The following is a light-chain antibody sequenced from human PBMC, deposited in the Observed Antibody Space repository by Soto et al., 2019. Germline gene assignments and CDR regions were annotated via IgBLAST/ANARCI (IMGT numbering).Light chain of an antibody. V-gene: IGKV1-5*03. J-gene: IGKJ4*01. Sequence: DIQMTQSPSTLSASVGDRVAITCRASRNINNLLAWYQQKPGKAPKLLIYQSSSLESGVPSRFSGSGSGTEFTLTISSLQPDDFATYYCQRYYSFPLTFGGGTKVESK. CDR1: RNINNL. CDR3: QRYYSFPLT. CDR2: QSS.